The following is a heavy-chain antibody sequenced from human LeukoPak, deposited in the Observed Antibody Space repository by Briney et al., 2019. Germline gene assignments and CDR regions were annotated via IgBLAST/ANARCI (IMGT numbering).Heavy chain of an antibody. CDR3: ARGSYYDSSGYYLRAFDI. J-gene: IGHJ3*02. Sequence: GGSLRLSCAASGFTFSSYWMHWVRQAPGKGLVWVSRINSDGSSTSYADSVKGRFTISRDNAKNTLYLQMNSLRAEDTAVYYCARGSYYDSSGYYLRAFDIWGQGTMVTVSS. CDR2: INSDGSST. D-gene: IGHD3-22*01. CDR1: GFTFSSYW. V-gene: IGHV3-74*01.